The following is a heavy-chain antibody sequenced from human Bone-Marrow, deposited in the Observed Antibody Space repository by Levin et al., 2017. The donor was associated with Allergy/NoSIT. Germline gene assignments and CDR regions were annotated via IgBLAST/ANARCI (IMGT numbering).Heavy chain of an antibody. CDR2: INGNGANT. D-gene: IGHD2-15*01. J-gene: IGHJ4*02. Sequence: GGSLRLSCTASGFTFSNFGMGWVRQAPGKGLEWVSTINGNGANTHYADSVKGRFTISRDNSKNTLSLQMSGLRVEDTAVYYCAKDVGGPTFFDSWGQGTLVTVSS. CDR1: GFTFSNFG. CDR3: AKDVGGPTFFDS. V-gene: IGHV3-23*01.